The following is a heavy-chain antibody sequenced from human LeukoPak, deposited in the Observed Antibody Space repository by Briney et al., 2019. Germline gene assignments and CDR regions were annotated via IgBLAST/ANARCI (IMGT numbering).Heavy chain of an antibody. CDR1: GGSISSGSYY. J-gene: IGHJ4*02. D-gene: IGHD3-22*01. CDR3: ARYYYDSSGYVLFDY. Sequence: PSQTLSLTCTVSGGSISSGSYYWSWIRQPAGQGLEWIGRIYTSGSTNYNPSLKSRVTISVDTSKNQFSLNLSSVTAADTAVYYCARYYYDSSGYVLFDYWGQGTLVTVSS. CDR2: IYTSGST. V-gene: IGHV4-61*02.